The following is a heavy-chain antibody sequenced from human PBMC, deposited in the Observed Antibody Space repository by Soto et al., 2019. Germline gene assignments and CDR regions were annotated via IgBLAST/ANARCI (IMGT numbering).Heavy chain of an antibody. V-gene: IGHV5-51*01. Sequence: GESLKISCKGSGYSFTSYWIGWVRQMPGKGLEWMGIIYPGDSDTRYSPSFQGQGTIAADKSISPAYLQWSSLKASDTAMYYCARHYCSSTSCYPVYYYYYGMDVWGQGTTVTVSS. D-gene: IGHD2-2*01. CDR2: IYPGDSDT. J-gene: IGHJ6*02. CDR1: GYSFTSYW. CDR3: ARHYCSSTSCYPVYYYYYGMDV.